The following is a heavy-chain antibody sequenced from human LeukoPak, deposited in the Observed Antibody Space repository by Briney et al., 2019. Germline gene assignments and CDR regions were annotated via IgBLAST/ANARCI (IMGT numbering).Heavy chain of an antibody. J-gene: IGHJ3*02. Sequence: PGGSLRLSCAASGFTFSSYAMHWVRQAPGEGMGWVAVISYDGSNKYYADSVKGRFTISRDNSKNTLYLQMNSLRAEDTAVYYCARPRVGATKRAFDIWGQGTMVTVSS. CDR3: ARPRVGATKRAFDI. D-gene: IGHD1-26*01. CDR2: ISYDGSNK. V-gene: IGHV3-30-3*01. CDR1: GFTFSSYA.